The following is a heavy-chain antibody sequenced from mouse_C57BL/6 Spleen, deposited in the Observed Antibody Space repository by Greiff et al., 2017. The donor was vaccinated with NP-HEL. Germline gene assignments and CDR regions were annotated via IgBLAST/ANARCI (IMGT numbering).Heavy chain of an antibody. Sequence: EVKLMESGPELVKPGASVKISCKASGYSFTDYNMNWVKQSNGKSLEWIGVINPNYGTTSYNQKFKGKATLTVDQSSSTAYMQLNSLTSEDSAVYYCAREGGLSGPWFAYWGQGTLVTVSA. D-gene: IGHD3-1*01. CDR1: GYSFTDYN. V-gene: IGHV1-39*01. J-gene: IGHJ3*01. CDR2: INPNYGTT. CDR3: AREGGLSGPWFAY.